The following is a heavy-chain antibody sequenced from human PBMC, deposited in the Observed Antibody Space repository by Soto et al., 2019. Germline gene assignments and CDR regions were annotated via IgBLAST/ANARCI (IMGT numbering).Heavy chain of an antibody. J-gene: IGHJ4*01. Sequence: SETLSLTCTVSGGSIRDVYWSWIRQAPGKGLEWIGFIFHSGNAKYNPSLKSRVTISVDTSKNQFSLSLDSVTAADTAVYFCARAHAPTLPFDYWGQGTLVTVS. CDR1: GGSIRDVY. D-gene: IGHD2-15*01. CDR3: ARAHAPTLPFDY. V-gene: IGHV4-59*01. CDR2: IFHSGNA.